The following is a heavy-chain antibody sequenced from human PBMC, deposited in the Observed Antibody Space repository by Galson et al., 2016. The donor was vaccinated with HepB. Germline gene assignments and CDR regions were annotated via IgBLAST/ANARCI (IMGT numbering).Heavy chain of an antibody. CDR3: AREDWIPRYYFNGMDV. Sequence: SVKVSCKASGYTFTTYGISWVRQAPVQGLEWMGWISGYNGNTHYAQKFQDRVTLTRDTSTGTAYMDLWSLTSDYTAVYYCAREDWIPRYYFNGMDVWGQGTTVTVSS. D-gene: IGHD3-10*01. CDR1: GYTFTTYG. V-gene: IGHV1-18*04. CDR2: ISGYNGNT. J-gene: IGHJ6*02.